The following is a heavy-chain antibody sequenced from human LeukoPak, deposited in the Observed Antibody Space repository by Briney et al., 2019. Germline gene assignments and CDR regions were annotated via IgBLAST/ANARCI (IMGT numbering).Heavy chain of an antibody. CDR2: ISSNGGAT. CDR1: GFTFSSYA. V-gene: IGHV3-64*01. J-gene: IGHJ4*02. D-gene: IGHD6-13*01. CDR3: AREGAAASVDY. Sequence: GGSLRLSCAASGFTFSSYAFHWVRQAPGKGLEYVSAISSNGGATYYANSVKGRFTISRDNSKNTLYLQMGSLRPEDMAVYYCAREGAAASVDYWGQGTLVTVSS.